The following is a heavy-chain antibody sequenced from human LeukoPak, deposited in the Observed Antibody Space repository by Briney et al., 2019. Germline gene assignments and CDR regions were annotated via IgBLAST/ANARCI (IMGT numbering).Heavy chain of an antibody. CDR1: GFTFSSYG. CDR2: IRYDGSNK. Sequence: GGSLRLSCAASGFTFSSYGMSWVRQAPGKGLEWVTFIRYDGSNKYYADSVKGRFTISRDNSKNTLYLQMNSLRAEDTAVYYCAKGRYYNILTGYPRQYYFDYWGQGTLVTVSS. CDR3: AKGRYYNILTGYPRQYYFDY. D-gene: IGHD3-9*01. V-gene: IGHV3-30*02. J-gene: IGHJ4*02.